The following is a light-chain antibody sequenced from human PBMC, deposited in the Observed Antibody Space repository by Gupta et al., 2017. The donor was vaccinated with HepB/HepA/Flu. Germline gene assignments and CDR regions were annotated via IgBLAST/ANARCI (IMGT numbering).Light chain of an antibody. V-gene: IGLV2-14*01. CDR2: DVT. J-gene: IGLJ2*01. CDR1: SSDVGGYNY. Sequence: QSAPTPPSSVSGSPGQSITISCTGTSSDVGGYNYVSWYQQFPGKAPKLLIYDVTSRPSGVSSRFSGSKSGNTASLTISGLQAEDEADYYCSSYTRTITPVFGGGTKLTVL. CDR3: SSYTRTITPV.